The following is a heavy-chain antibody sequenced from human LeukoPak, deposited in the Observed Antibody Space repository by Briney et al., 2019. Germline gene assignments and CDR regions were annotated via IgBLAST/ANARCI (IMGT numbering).Heavy chain of an antibody. V-gene: IGHV3-64D*06. J-gene: IGHJ4*02. CDR3: VKDKISSWYTFDY. CDR1: GFTLSSYA. D-gene: IGHD6-13*01. CDR2: ICSNGSNT. Sequence: GGSLRLSCSASGFTLSSYAIHWVRQAPGKGLEYVSAICSNGSNTYYADSVKGRFTITRDNSKNTHNSKNMVYLQMSSLRAEDTAVYYCVKDKISSWYTFDYWGQGTLVTVSS.